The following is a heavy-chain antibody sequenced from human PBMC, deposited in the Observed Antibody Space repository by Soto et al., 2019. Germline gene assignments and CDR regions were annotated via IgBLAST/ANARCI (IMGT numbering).Heavy chain of an antibody. CDR1: GYTFTYYH. J-gene: IGHJ4*02. Sequence: GASVKVSCTTSGYTFTYYHMHWVRQAPGQGLEWLGWINAGNGNTKYSQKFQARVTITRDTSANTAYMELSGLRSDDTAVYYCARDSGSPSSPFDYWGQGTLVTSPQ. CDR3: ARDSGSPSSPFDY. V-gene: IGHV1-3*01. CDR2: INAGNGNT. D-gene: IGHD6-6*01.